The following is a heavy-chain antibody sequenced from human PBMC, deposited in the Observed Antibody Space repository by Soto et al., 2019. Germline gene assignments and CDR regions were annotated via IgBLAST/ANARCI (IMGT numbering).Heavy chain of an antibody. CDR3: AKPPPRIAAAGTTLLDY. Sequence: EVQLLESGGGLVQPGGSLRLSCAASGFTFSSYAMSWVRQAPGKGLEWVSAISGSGGSTYYADSVKGRFTISRDNSKNTLYLQMNSLRAEDTAVYYCAKPPPRIAAAGTTLLDYWGQGTLVTVSS. J-gene: IGHJ4*02. CDR2: ISGSGGST. CDR1: GFTFSSYA. V-gene: IGHV3-23*01. D-gene: IGHD6-13*01.